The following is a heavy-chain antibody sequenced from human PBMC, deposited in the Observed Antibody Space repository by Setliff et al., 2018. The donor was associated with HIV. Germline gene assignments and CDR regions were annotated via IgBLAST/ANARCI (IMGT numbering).Heavy chain of an antibody. CDR1: GYTFTDYY. CDR2: INPNSGGT. J-gene: IGHJ3*01. V-gene: IGHV1-2*06. CDR3: ATKVYCTNGVCLDAFDL. Sequence: ASVKVSCKASGYTFTDYYMHWVRQAPGQGLEWMGRINPNSGGTNHAQKFQGRVIMTRDTSSSTAYMELSRLRSDDTAVYYCATKVYCTNGVCLDAFDLWGQGTMVTVSS. D-gene: IGHD2-8*01.